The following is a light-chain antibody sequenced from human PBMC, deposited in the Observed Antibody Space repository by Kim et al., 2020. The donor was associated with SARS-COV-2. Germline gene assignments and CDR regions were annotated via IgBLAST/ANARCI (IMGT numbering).Light chain of an antibody. J-gene: IGKJ1*01. V-gene: IGKV1-5*03. CDR2: KAS. Sequence: DTQMTQSPSTLPASVGDRVTITCRASQNIDNWLAWYQQKPGKAPNLLIYKASRLHSGVPSRFSGSGSGTEFTLTISSLQPDDFAIYFCQQYETYWTFGLGTKVDIK. CDR3: QQYETYWT. CDR1: QNIDNW.